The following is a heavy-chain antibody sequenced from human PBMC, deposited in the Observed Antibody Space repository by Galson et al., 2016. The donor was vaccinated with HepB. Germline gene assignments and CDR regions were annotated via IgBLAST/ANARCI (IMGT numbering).Heavy chain of an antibody. CDR1: GFSFSSYA. J-gene: IGHJ4*02. CDR2: IVDSGVTT. CDR3: AKDTSWVLDF. D-gene: IGHD3-16*01. Sequence: SLRLSCAASGFSFSSYAMCWVRQAPGKGLEWVSAIVDSGVTTYYADSVRGRLTISRDNSKSTLYLQMNSLRAEDTAVYYCAKDTSWVLDFWGQGNLVTVSS. V-gene: IGHV3-23*01.